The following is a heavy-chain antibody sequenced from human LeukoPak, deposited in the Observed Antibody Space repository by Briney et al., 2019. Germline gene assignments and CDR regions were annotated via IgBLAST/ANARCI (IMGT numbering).Heavy chain of an antibody. CDR2: IKKDGSDK. V-gene: IGHV3-7*01. J-gene: IGHJ4*02. CDR3: ATYSSSFFN. D-gene: IGHD6-13*01. CDR1: GFTFSTYW. Sequence: GRSLRLSCAASGFTFSTYWMSWMRQVPGKGLEWVANIKKDGSDKYYVDSVKGRFTISRDNAENSLYLQMNSLRAEDTAVYYCATYSSSFFNWGQGTLVTVSS.